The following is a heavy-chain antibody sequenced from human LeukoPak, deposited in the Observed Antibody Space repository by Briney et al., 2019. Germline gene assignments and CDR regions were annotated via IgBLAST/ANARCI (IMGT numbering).Heavy chain of an antibody. D-gene: IGHD3-9*01. CDR1: GFSFSKYW. J-gene: IGHJ4*02. CDR3: ARDFDMGVTPGDDFDF. Sequence: GGSLRLSCAASGFSFSKYWMHWVRQTPGEGLVWVSRIKEDGTYTSYADSVKGRFTISRDNARNTVFLQMNSLRAEDTAVYYCARDFDMGVTPGDDFDFWGQGTLVTVSS. CDR2: IKEDGTYT. V-gene: IGHV3-74*01.